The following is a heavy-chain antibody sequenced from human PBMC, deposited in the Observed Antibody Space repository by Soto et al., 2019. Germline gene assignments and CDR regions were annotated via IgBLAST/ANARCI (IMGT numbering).Heavy chain of an antibody. Sequence: GGSLRLSCAASGFTFTNYAMTWVRQAPGKGLEWVSTIGGDGGSTYYADSVKGRFTMSRDNSKSTLYLQMNSLRAEDTALYYCAKGRLAIATAAFGVWGQGTMVTVS. CDR1: GFTFTNYA. CDR3: AKGRLAIATAAFGV. CDR2: IGGDGGST. D-gene: IGHD3-3*02. V-gene: IGHV3-23*01. J-gene: IGHJ3*01.